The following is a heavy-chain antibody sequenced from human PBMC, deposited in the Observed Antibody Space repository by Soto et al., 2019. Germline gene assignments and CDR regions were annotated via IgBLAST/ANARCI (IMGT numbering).Heavy chain of an antibody. Sequence: QVQLVQSGAEVKKPGASVKVSCKASGYTFTSYDINWVRQATGQGLEWMGWMNRNSGNTGYAQKFQGRVTMTRNTTRSTAYMERRSLRSADTAVYYCAREKVGANDYWGQGTLVTVSS. CDR2: MNRNSGNT. V-gene: IGHV1-8*01. J-gene: IGHJ4*02. CDR1: GYTFTSYD. D-gene: IGHD1-26*01. CDR3: AREKVGANDY.